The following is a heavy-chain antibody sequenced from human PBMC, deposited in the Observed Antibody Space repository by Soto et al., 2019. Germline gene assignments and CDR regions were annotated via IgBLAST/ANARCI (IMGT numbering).Heavy chain of an antibody. D-gene: IGHD2-15*01. CDR2: ISYDGSNK. V-gene: IGHV3-30*18. Sequence: PGGSLRLSCAASGFTFSSYGMHWVRQAPGKGLEWVAVISYDGSNKYYADSVKGRFTISRDNSKNTLYLQMNSLRAEDTAVYYCAKDLYCSGGSCYPQNNPWGQGTLVTVSS. CDR3: AKDLYCSGGSCYPQNNP. CDR1: GFTFSSYG. J-gene: IGHJ4*02.